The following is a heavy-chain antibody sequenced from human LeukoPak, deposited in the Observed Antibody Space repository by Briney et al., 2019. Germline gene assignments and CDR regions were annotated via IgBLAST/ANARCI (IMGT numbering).Heavy chain of an antibody. CDR2: IKQDGSEK. Sequence: GRSLRLPCAASGFTFSDCYMSWVRQAPGKGLEWVANIKQDGSEKYYVDSVKGRFTISRDNAKNSLYLQMNSLRAEDTAVYYCARDRRDTMIVVDKTFDYWGQGTLVTVSS. CDR1: GFTFSDCY. V-gene: IGHV3-7*01. D-gene: IGHD3-22*01. J-gene: IGHJ4*02. CDR3: ARDRRDTMIVVDKTFDY.